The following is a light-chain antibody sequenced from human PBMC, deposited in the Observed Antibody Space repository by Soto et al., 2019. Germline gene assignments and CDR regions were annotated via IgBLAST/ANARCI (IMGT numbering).Light chain of an antibody. J-gene: IGKJ4*01. Sequence: DIQMTQSPSSLSAYVGDRVTITCRASQGISSYLAWYQQKPGKAPKLLIYAASTLQSGVPSRFSGSGSGADFTLTISSLQPEDSATYYCQQSYFTPLTFGGGTKVDIK. CDR1: QGISSY. CDR2: AAS. CDR3: QQSYFTPLT. V-gene: IGKV1-39*01.